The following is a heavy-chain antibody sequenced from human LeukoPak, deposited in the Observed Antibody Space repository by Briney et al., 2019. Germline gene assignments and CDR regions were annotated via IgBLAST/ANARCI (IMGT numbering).Heavy chain of an antibody. CDR3: AKGRTLVGGSTRSYDY. J-gene: IGHJ4*02. CDR2: IYSGGST. D-gene: IGHD1-26*01. Sequence: QAGGSLRLSCAASGFTVSSNYMSWVRQAPGKGLEWVSVIYSGGSTFYADSVKGRFTISRDNYKNTLYLQMNSLRVEDTAVYYCAKGRTLVGGSTRSYDYWGQGTLVTVSS. V-gene: IGHV3-53*01. CDR1: GFTVSSNY.